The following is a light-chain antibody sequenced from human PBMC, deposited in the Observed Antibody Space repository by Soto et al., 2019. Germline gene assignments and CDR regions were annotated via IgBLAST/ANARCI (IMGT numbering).Light chain of an antibody. Sequence: QYVLTQPPSVSAAPGQTVTISCSGTSSSIGNNYVSWYQQFPGTAPKLLIYDNNKRHSGIPDRFSGSKSGTSATLGITGLQTGDEADYYCTSWDSSLSVVMFGGGTQLTVL. CDR1: SSSIGNNY. CDR2: DNN. CDR3: TSWDSSLSVVM. V-gene: IGLV1-51*01. J-gene: IGLJ3*02.